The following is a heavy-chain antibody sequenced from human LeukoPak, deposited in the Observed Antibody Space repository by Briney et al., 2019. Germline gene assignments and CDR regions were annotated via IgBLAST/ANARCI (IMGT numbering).Heavy chain of an antibody. J-gene: IGHJ6*03. Sequence: TGGSLRLSCAASGFTFSSYWMSWVRQAPGKGLEWVADIKQDGSEKYYVDSVKGRFTISRDNAKNSLYLQMNSLRAEDTAVYYCARVVVVAAYYMDVWGKGTTVTVSS. CDR1: GFTFSSYW. D-gene: IGHD2-15*01. V-gene: IGHV3-7*01. CDR2: IKQDGSEK. CDR3: ARVVVVAAYYMDV.